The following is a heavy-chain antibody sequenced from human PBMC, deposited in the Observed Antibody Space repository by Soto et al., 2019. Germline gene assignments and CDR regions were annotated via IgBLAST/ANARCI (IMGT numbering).Heavy chain of an antibody. V-gene: IGHV1-18*01. CDR3: ARESCGGDCYSGLDQ. D-gene: IGHD2-21*02. CDR2: INTYSGNT. Sequence: GAPVKVSCKPSGYTFTTYAISWVRQAPGQGLEWMGWINTYSGNTNYAQKLQGRVTMTTDTSTSTAYMELRSLRSDDTAVYYCARESCGGDCYSGLDQWGQGTLVTVSS. CDR1: GYTFTTYA. J-gene: IGHJ4*02.